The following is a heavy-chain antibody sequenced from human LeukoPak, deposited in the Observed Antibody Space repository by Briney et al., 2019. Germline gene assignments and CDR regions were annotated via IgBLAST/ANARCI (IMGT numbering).Heavy chain of an antibody. Sequence: PGGSLRLSCAASGFTFSNAWMSWVRQAPGKGLEWVGRIKSKTDGGTTDYAAPVKGRFTISRDDSKNTLYLQMNSLKTEDTAVYYCTTFYGSGRAEFDPWGQGTLVTVSS. J-gene: IGHJ5*02. CDR3: TTFYGSGRAEFDP. V-gene: IGHV3-15*01. CDR2: IKSKTDGGTT. D-gene: IGHD3-10*01. CDR1: GFTFSNAW.